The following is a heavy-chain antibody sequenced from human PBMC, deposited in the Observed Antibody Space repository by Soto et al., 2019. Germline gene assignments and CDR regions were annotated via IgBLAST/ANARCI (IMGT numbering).Heavy chain of an antibody. D-gene: IGHD4-17*01. CDR1: GYTFTGYY. CDR2: INPNSGGT. J-gene: IGHJ3*02. V-gene: IGHV1-2*04. CDR3: ARDIGDYGDYGAFDI. Sequence: ASVKVSCKASGYTFTGYYMHWVRQAPGQGLEWMGWINPNSGGTNYAQKFQGWVTMTRDTSISTAYMELSRLRSDDTAVYYCARDIGDYGDYGAFDIWGQGTMVTVSS.